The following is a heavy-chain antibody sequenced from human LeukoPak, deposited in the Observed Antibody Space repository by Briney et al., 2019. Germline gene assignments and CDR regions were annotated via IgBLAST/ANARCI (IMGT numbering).Heavy chain of an antibody. CDR2: INHSGST. V-gene: IGHV4-34*01. D-gene: IGHD2-21*02. CDR1: GGSFSGYY. J-gene: IGHJ4*02. CDR3: ARRLCGGDCYSTFSY. Sequence: PSETLSLTCAVYGGSFSGYYWSWIRQPPGKGLEWIGEINHSGSTNYNPSLKSRVTISVDTSKNQFSLKLSSVTAADTAVYYCARRLCGGDCYSTFSYWGQGTLVTVSS.